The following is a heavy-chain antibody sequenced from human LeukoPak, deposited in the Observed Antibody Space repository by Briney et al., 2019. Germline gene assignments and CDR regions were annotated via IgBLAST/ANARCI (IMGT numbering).Heavy chain of an antibody. V-gene: IGHV3-23*01. J-gene: IGHJ4*02. CDR1: GFTFSSCA. D-gene: IGHD3-22*01. Sequence: GGSLRLSCAASGFTFSSCAMSWVRQAPGKGLEWVSAISGSGGSTYYADSVKGRFTISRDNSKNTLYLQMNSLRAEDTAVYYCAKAYYYDISGSYYFDYWGQGTLVTVSS. CDR2: ISGSGGST. CDR3: AKAYYYDISGSYYFDY.